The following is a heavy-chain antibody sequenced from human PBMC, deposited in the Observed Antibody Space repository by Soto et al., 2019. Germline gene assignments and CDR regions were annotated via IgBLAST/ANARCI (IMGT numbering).Heavy chain of an antibody. J-gene: IGHJ5*02. CDR1: GFTFSSYA. CDR2: ISGSGGST. CDR3: AKDPLAARHNWIDP. Sequence: GGSLRLSCAASGFTFSSYAMSWVRQAPGKGLEWVSAISGSGGSTYYADSVKGRFTISRDNSKNTLYLQMNSLRAEDTAVYYCAKDPLAARHNWIDPSGQATLVSVSS. D-gene: IGHD6-6*01. V-gene: IGHV3-23*01.